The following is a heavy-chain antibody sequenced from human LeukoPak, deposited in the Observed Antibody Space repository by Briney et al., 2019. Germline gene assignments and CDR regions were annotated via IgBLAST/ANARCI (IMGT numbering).Heavy chain of an antibody. CDR2: INPSGGST. CDR3: ARDGRRSSSRYNWFDP. V-gene: IGHV1-46*01. J-gene: IGHJ5*02. CDR1: GYTFTSYY. Sequence: EASVKVSCKASGYTFTSYYMHWVRQAPGQGLEWMGIINPSGGSTSYAQKFQGRVTMTRDTSTSTVYMELSSLRSEDTAVYYCARDGRRSSSRYNWFDPWGQGTLVTVSS. D-gene: IGHD6-13*01.